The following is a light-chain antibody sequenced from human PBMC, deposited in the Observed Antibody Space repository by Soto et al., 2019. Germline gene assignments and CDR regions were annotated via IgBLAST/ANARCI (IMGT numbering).Light chain of an antibody. V-gene: IGKV3-20*01. J-gene: IGKJ4*01. CDR1: QSVSSSY. CDR2: GAS. CDR3: QQYGSSRGT. Sequence: EIVLTQSPGTLSLSPGERATLSCRASQSVSSSYVACYQQKPGQAPRLLIYGASSRATGIPARFSGSGSGTDFTLSISRLEPEDFAVYYCQQYGSSRGTFGGGTKLEIK.